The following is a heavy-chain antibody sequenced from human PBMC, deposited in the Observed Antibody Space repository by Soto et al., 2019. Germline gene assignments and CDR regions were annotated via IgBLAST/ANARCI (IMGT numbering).Heavy chain of an antibody. D-gene: IGHD6-6*01. CDR3: ARDVLYSTSRIDS. CDR1: GASISSYY. Sequence: PSETLSLTCTVSGASISSYYWSWIRQPPGKGLEWIGYIYYSGSTNYNPSLKSRVTISVDTSKNQFSLKLSSVTAADTAVYYCARDVLYSTSRIDSWGQGTLVTVSS. J-gene: IGHJ4*02. CDR2: IYYSGST. V-gene: IGHV4-59*12.